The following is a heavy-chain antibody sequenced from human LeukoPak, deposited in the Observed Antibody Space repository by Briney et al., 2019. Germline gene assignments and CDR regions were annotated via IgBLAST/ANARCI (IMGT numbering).Heavy chain of an antibody. CDR1: GFTVSSNY. CDR3: AKLSKYYYGSGNYWIDY. J-gene: IGHJ4*02. CDR2: ISGSGGST. D-gene: IGHD3-10*01. Sequence: PGGSLRLSCAASGFTVSSNYMSWVRQAPGKGLEWVSAISGSGGSTYYADSVKGRFTISRDNSKNTLYLQMSSLRAEDTAVYYCAKLSKYYYGSGNYWIDYWGQGTLVTVSS. V-gene: IGHV3-23*01.